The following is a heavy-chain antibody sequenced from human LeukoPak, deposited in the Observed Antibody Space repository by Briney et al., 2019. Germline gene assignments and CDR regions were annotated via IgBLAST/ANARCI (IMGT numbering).Heavy chain of an antibody. V-gene: IGHV3-23*01. CDR2: ISDSGGTT. D-gene: IGHD5-12*01. CDR3: AKDQEVNSYEFDY. CDR1: GFTFSSYG. J-gene: IGHJ4*02. Sequence: GGSLRLSCAASGFTFSSYGMSWVRQAPGKGLECVSSISDSGGTTDYADSVKGRFTISRDNSKNTLYLQMNSLRAEDTAVYYCAKDQEVNSYEFDYWGQGTRVTVSS.